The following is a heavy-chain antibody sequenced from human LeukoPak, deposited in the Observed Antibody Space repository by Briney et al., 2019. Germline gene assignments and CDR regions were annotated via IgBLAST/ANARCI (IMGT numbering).Heavy chain of an antibody. Sequence: GGSLRLSCAPSPSIFNDYGMYWVRQAPGKGLEWVAFIRYDGSDRYYADSVKGRFTISRDNSKSTLYLQMNSLRAEDTAVYYCARDSEAFCTSTSCQGSDYWGQGTLVTVSS. V-gene: IGHV3-30*02. J-gene: IGHJ4*02. CDR3: ARDSEAFCTSTSCQGSDY. D-gene: IGHD2-2*01. CDR1: PSIFNDYG. CDR2: IRYDGSDR.